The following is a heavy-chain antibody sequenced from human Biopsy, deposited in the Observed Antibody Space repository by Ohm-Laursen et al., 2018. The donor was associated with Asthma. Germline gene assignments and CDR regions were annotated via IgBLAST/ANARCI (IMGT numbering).Heavy chain of an antibody. CDR2: ISSSGSTT. D-gene: IGHD7-27*01. CDR3: ARGSKIGRPRPVFNWVRTDYYYSLDV. Sequence: SLRLSCAASGFSFSDYYMTWMRQAPGKGLEWVSSISSSGSTTYPAESVKGRLTISRDNAQKSLFLQMGSLRSDDTAVYYCARGSKIGRPRPVFNWVRTDYYYSLDVWGQGTTVIVS. CDR1: GFSFSDYY. J-gene: IGHJ6*02. V-gene: IGHV3-11*01.